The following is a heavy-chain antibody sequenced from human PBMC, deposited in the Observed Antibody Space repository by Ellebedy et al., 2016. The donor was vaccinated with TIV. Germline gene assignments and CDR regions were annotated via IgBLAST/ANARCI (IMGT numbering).Heavy chain of an antibody. CDR3: ARATAGFDY. CDR2: ISYDGSNK. D-gene: IGHD1-1*01. J-gene: IGHJ4*02. Sequence: GESLKISCAASGFTFSDHYMDWVRQAPGKGLEWVAVISYDGSNKYYADSVKGRFTISRDNSKNTLYLQMNSLRAEDTAVYYCARATAGFDYWGQGTLVTVSS. CDR1: GFTFSDHY. V-gene: IGHV3-30*03.